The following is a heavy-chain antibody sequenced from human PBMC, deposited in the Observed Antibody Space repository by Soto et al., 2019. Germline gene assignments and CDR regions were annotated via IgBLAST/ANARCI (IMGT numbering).Heavy chain of an antibody. Sequence: QVHLVQSGAEVKKPGASVKVSYKGSGYDFTTYGITWVRQAPGQGLEWMAWISAHNGNTDYAQKLQGRVTVTRDTSTSTAYMALRSLRSDDTAVYYCARGRYGDYWGQGALVTVSS. CDR3: ARGRYGDY. D-gene: IGHD1-1*01. CDR1: GYDFTTYG. CDR2: ISAHNGNT. J-gene: IGHJ4*02. V-gene: IGHV1-18*01.